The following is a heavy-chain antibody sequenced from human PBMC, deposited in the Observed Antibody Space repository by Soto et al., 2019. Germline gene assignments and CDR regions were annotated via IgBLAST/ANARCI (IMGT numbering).Heavy chain of an antibody. CDR1: GFTVSSNY. Sequence: SLRLSCAASGFTVSSNYMSWVRQAPGKGLEWVSVIYSGGSTYYADSVKGRLTISRDNSKNTLYLQMNSLRAEDTAVYYCASDGSYGRGMDVWGQGTTVTVSS. V-gene: IGHV3-53*01. CDR3: ASDGSYGRGMDV. CDR2: IYSGGST. D-gene: IGHD1-26*01. J-gene: IGHJ6*02.